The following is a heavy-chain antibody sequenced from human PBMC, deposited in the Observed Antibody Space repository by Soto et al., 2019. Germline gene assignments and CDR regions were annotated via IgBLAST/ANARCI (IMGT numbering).Heavy chain of an antibody. D-gene: IGHD2-21*02. CDR3: AREVVTETTLGYFDF. Sequence: QVHLVQSGPEVREPGSSVKVSSKASGGSFSSDAITWVRQARGQGLEWIGEIIPMFDTTNYAPEFQGRVTITADTATTTVYMEVNRLTPDDTAVYDCAREVVTETTLGYFDFWGQGALVTVSS. V-gene: IGHV1-69*06. J-gene: IGHJ4*02. CDR1: GGSFSSDA. CDR2: IIPMFDTT.